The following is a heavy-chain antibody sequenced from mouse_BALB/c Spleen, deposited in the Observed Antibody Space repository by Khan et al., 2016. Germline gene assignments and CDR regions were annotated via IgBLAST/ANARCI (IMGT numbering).Heavy chain of an antibody. V-gene: IGHV3-6*02. CDR3: ARLRRVYAMDY. CDR1: GYSITSGYY. Sequence: EVQLQESGPGLVKPSQSLSLTCSVTGYSITSGYYWNWIRQFPGNNLEWMGYISYDGSNNYNPSLKNRISIARDTSKNQFFLKLNSVTTVDTAPYYCARLRRVYAMDYWGQGTSVTVSS. D-gene: IGHD2-12*01. J-gene: IGHJ4*01. CDR2: ISYDGSN.